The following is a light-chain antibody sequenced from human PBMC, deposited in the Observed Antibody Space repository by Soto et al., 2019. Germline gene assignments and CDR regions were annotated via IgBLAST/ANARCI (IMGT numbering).Light chain of an antibody. J-gene: IGLJ1*01. CDR3: YSYAGSYTFYV. CDR2: DVS. Sequence: QSALTQPRSVSGSPGQSVTISCTGTSSDVGGYNLVSWYQQHPGKAPKLMIYDVSKRPSGVPDRFSGSKSGNTASLTISGLQADDEADYYCYSYAGSYTFYVFGTGTKLTVL. CDR1: SSDVGGYNL. V-gene: IGLV2-11*01.